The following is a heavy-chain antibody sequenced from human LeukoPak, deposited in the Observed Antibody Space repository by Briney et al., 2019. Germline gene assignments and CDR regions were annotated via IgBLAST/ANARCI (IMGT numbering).Heavy chain of an antibody. CDR3: ARLPGIDAFDI. CDR2: IYYSGST. D-gene: IGHD3-10*01. CDR1: GGSISSYY. J-gene: IGHJ3*02. V-gene: IGHV4-59*08. Sequence: SETLSLTCTVSGGSISSYYWSWIRQPPGKGLEWIGYIYYSGSTNYNPSLKSRVTISVDTSKDQFSLKLSSVTAADTAVYYCARLPGIDAFDIWGQGTMVTVSS.